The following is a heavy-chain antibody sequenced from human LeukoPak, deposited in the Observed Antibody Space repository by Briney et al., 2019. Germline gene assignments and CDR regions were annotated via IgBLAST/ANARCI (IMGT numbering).Heavy chain of an antibody. CDR1: GGSISSGSYY. CDR3: ARADYSSSSLDS. V-gene: IGHV4-61*02. CDR2: ISSSGST. D-gene: IGHD6-6*01. Sequence: QVQLQESGPGLVKPSQTLSLTCTVSGGSISSGSYYWTWIRQPPGRGLQAIGRISSSGSTNYDPSLKSRVTISVDTSNNQFSLKLSSVTAADTAVYYCARADYSSSSLDSWGQGTLVTVSS. J-gene: IGHJ4*02.